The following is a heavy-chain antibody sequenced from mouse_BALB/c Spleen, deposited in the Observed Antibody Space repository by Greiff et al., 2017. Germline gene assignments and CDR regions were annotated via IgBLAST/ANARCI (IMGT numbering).Heavy chain of an antibody. CDR1: GFSLTSYG. J-gene: IGHJ4*01. CDR3: ARNGYYSRNYAMDY. D-gene: IGHD2-3*01. Sequence: QVQLKESGPGLVQPSQSLSITCTVSGFSLTSYGVHWVRQSPGKGLEWLGVIWSGGSTDYNAAFISRLSISKDNSKSQVFFKMNSLQANDTAIYYCARNGYYSRNYAMDYWGQGTSVTVSS. V-gene: IGHV2-2*02. CDR2: IWSGGST.